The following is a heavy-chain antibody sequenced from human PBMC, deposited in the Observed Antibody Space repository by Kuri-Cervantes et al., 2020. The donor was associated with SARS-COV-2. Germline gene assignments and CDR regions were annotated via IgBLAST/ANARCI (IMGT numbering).Heavy chain of an antibody. CDR3: ARDKTIVGATIVY. V-gene: IGHV3-23*01. CDR1: GFTFSSYA. CDR2: ISGSGGST. Sequence: GGSLRLSCAASGFTFSSYAMSWVRQAPGKGLEWVSAISGSGGSTYYAGSVKGRFTISRDNSKNTLYLQMNSLRAEDTAVYYCARDKTIVGATIVYWGQGTLVTVSS. D-gene: IGHD1-26*01. J-gene: IGHJ4*02.